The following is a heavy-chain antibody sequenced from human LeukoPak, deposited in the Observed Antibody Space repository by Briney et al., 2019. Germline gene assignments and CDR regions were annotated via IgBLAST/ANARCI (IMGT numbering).Heavy chain of an antibody. V-gene: IGHV3-11*06. Sequence: GGSLRLSCAASGFTVSDYSMAWVRQAPGKGLEWVSAISGSGSYTDYADSVKGRFTISRDNAKNSLYLQMNSLRAEDTAVYYCARDAFRSDYWGQGTLVTVSS. CDR3: ARDAFRSDY. CDR1: GFTVSDYS. J-gene: IGHJ4*02. D-gene: IGHD3-3*02. CDR2: ISGSGSYT.